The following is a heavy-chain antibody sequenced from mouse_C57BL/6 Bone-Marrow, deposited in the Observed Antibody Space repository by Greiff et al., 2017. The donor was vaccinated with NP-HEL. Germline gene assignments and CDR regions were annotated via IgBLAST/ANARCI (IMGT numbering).Heavy chain of an antibody. V-gene: IGHV1-36*01. CDR2: VYPYNGGT. D-gene: IGHD1-1*01. J-gene: IGHJ4*01. Sequence: EVQLQQSGPVLVKPGPSVKISCKASGFTFTDYYMHWVKQSHGKSLEWIGLVYPYNGGTSYNQKFKGKATLTVDTSSSTAYMELNSLTSEDSAVYYCARESITTVVATGGAMDYRGQGTSVTVSS. CDR3: ARESITTVVATGGAMDY. CDR1: GFTFTDYY.